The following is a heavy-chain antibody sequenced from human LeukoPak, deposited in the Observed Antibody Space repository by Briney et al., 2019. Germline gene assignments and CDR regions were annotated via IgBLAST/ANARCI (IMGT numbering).Heavy chain of an antibody. J-gene: IGHJ4*02. CDR1: GFTFSSDA. Sequence: GRSLRLSGAASGFTFSSDAMSWVRQAPGKGLEWVSAISGSGGSTYYADSVKGRFTISRDNSKNTLYLQMNSLRAEDTAVYYCAKDEEGIVGATATFDYWGQGTLVTVPS. CDR3: AKDEEGIVGATATFDY. CDR2: ISGSGGST. D-gene: IGHD1-26*01. V-gene: IGHV3-23*01.